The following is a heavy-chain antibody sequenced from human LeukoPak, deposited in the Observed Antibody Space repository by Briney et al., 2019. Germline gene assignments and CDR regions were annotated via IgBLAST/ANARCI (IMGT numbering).Heavy chain of an antibody. Sequence: SETLSLTCTVYCGFISSSSYYWGWIRQPPGKGLEWIGIIYYSGSTYYNPSLKSRLTISVATSKNQFSLKLSSVTATDTAVNYCAGRGYCCSTSYYEYWFDPWGQGTLVTVSS. CDR1: CGFISSSSYY. CDR2: IYYSGST. J-gene: IGHJ5*02. CDR3: AGRGYCCSTSYYEYWFDP. D-gene: IGHD2-2*01. V-gene: IGHV4-39*01.